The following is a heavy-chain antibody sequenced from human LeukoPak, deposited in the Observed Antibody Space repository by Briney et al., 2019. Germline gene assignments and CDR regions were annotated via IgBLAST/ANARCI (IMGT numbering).Heavy chain of an antibody. Sequence: ASVKVSCKASGYTFTGYCMHWVRQAPGQGLEWMGWINPNSGGTNYAQKFQGRVTMTRDTSISTAYMELSRLRSDDTAVYYCARAAVPGSTTRFDYWGQGTLVTVSS. V-gene: IGHV1-2*02. CDR3: ARAAVPGSTTRFDY. D-gene: IGHD6-19*01. CDR1: GYTFTGYC. J-gene: IGHJ4*02. CDR2: INPNSGGT.